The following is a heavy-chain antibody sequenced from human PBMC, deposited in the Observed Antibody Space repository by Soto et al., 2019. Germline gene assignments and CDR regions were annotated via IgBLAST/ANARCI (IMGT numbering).Heavy chain of an antibody. V-gene: IGHV4-31*03. CDR3: ASETVTTNYYYGMDV. D-gene: IGHD4-17*01. J-gene: IGHJ6*02. CDR2: IYYRGST. Sequence: QVQLQESGPGLVKPSQTLSLTCTVSGGSISSGGYYWSWIRQHPGKGLEWIGYIYYRGSTYYNPSLTSRVTISVDTSKNQFCLKLSSVPAADTAVYYCASETVTTNYYYGMDVWGQGTTVTVSS. CDR1: GGSISSGGYY.